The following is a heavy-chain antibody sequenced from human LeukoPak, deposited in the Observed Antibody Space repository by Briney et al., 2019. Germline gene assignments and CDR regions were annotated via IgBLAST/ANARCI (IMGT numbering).Heavy chain of an antibody. CDR1: GGSISSGDYY. CDR3: ARPYSSGWQPFDY. CDR2: IYYSGNT. Sequence: PSETLSLTCTVSGGSISSGDYYWSWIRQHPGKGLEWIGSIYYSGNTYYNPSLKSRVTLSVDTSKNQFSLKLSSVTATDTAVYYCARPYSSGWQPFDYWGQGTLVTVPS. V-gene: IGHV4-39*01. D-gene: IGHD6-19*01. J-gene: IGHJ4*02.